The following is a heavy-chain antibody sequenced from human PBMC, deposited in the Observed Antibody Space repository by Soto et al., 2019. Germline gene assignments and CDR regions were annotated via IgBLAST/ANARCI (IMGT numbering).Heavy chain of an antibody. D-gene: IGHD6-19*01. V-gene: IGHV1-69*13. Sequence: QVQLLQSGAEVKKPGSSVRVSFEASVGTFRTYAISWVRQAPGQGLEWMGAIIPIFGTVNYAQKFQGRVTITADESTTTVDMDLRSLRSEDTAVYYCAKGAVAGTPTSYYYYGMDVWGQGTKVTVS. J-gene: IGHJ6*02. CDR1: VGTFRTYA. CDR2: IIPIFGTV. CDR3: AKGAVAGTPTSYYYYGMDV.